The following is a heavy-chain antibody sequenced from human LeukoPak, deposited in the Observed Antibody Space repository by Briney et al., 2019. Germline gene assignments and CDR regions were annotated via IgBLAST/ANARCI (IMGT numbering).Heavy chain of an antibody. CDR1: GFTFSSYS. D-gene: IGHD4-17*01. CDR3: ARDYGDYAPLGYFQH. CDR2: ISSSSTI. V-gene: IGHV3-48*01. J-gene: IGHJ1*01. Sequence: GPLRLSCAASGFTFSSYSMNWVRQAPGKGLEWVSYISSSSTIYYADSVKGRFTISRDNSKNTLYLQMNSLRAEDTAVYYCARDYGDYAPLGYFQHWGQGTLVTVSS.